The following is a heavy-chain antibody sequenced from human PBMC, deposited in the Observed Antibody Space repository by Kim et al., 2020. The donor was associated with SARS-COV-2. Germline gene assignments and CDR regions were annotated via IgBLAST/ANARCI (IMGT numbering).Heavy chain of an antibody. J-gene: IGHJ6*02. Sequence: GGSLRLSCAASGFTFSSYAMHWVRQAPGKGLEWVAVIWYDGSNKYYADSVKGRFTISRDNSKNTLYLQMNSLRAEDTAVYYCAKNFIAAAGTLAVGSGVYYYYGMDVWGQGTTVTVSS. CDR3: AKNFIAAAGTLAVGSGVYYYYGMDV. D-gene: IGHD6-13*01. CDR1: GFTFSSYA. CDR2: IWYDGSNK. V-gene: IGHV3-33*06.